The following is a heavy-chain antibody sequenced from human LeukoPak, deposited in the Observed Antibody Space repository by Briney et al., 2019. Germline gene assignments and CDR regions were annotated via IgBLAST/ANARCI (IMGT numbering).Heavy chain of an antibody. CDR2: VIPIFGAP. Sequence: GASVKVPCKTSVGTFISYAISWVRQAPGQGLEWMGRVIPIFGAPAYAQKFQGRVTFTTDGSANTAYMELSSLTSEDTAIYYCARDAPDGDYEVGWFDPWGQGTLVTVSS. CDR1: VGTFISYA. CDR3: ARDAPDGDYEVGWFDP. D-gene: IGHD4-17*01. J-gene: IGHJ5*02. V-gene: IGHV1-69*05.